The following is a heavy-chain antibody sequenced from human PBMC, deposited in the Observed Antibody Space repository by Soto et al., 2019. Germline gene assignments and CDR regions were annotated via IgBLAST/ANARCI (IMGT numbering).Heavy chain of an antibody. V-gene: IGHV5-51*01. CDR2: INPADSDN. CDR1: GYSFTSNW. CDR3: ARHQRDDASRKIDC. D-gene: IGHD3-16*01. J-gene: IGHJ4*02. Sequence: PGESLKISCQGSGYSFTSNWIGWVRQMPGKGLEWMGIINPADSDNKYSPSFQGQVTISADKSIGTAYLQWSSLKASDTAMYYCARHQRDDASRKIDCWGQGTLVTVSS.